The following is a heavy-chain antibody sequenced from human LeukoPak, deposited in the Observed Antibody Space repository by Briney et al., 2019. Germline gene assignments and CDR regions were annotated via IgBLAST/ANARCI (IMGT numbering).Heavy chain of an antibody. CDR1: GFTFGTYN. D-gene: IGHD2-15*01. CDR2: ITSSSSYI. J-gene: IGHJ6*03. V-gene: IGHV3-21*04. CDR3: AKNGDRGAYCTGGTCYPYFYYYMDV. Sequence: GGSLRLSCAASGFTFGTYNMNWVRQAPGKGLEWVSSITSSSSYIYYADSVKGRFTISRDNAKNSLYLQMNSLRAEDTAIYYCAKNGDRGAYCTGGTCYPYFYYYMDVWGKGTTVTI.